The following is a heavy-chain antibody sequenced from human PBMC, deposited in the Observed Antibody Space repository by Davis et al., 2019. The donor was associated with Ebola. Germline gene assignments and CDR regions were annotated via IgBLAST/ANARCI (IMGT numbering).Heavy chain of an antibody. Sequence: GESLKISCAASGFTFSNAWMSWVRQAPGKGLVWVSRINSDGSTTGYADSVKGRFTISRDNAKNTLYLQMNSLRAEDTALYYCARAGLGGGYNYWGQGTLVTVSS. V-gene: IGHV3-74*01. CDR3: ARAGLGGGYNY. CDR1: GFTFSNAW. D-gene: IGHD5-12*01. J-gene: IGHJ4*02. CDR2: INSDGSTT.